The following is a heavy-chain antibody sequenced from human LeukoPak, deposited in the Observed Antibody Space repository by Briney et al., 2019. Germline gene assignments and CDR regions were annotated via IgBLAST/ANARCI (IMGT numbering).Heavy chain of an antibody. V-gene: IGHV3-33*01. CDR2: IWYDGGNK. Sequence: GRSLRLSCAASGFTFSRYAMHWVRQAPGKGLEWVAVIWYDGGNKYYAESVKGRFTISRDNSKNTLYLQMNSLRTEETAVYYCARGSYGGLLDYWGQGNLLTVSS. CDR3: ARGSYGGLLDY. D-gene: IGHD4-23*01. CDR1: GFTFSRYA. J-gene: IGHJ4*02.